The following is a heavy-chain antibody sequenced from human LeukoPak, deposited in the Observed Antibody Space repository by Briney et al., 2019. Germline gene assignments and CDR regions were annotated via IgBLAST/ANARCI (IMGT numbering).Heavy chain of an antibody. J-gene: IGHJ4*02. CDR2: ISTSSIYI. Sequence: GGSLRLSCEVSGFTFSIYSMNWVRQAPGKGLEWVSSISTSSIYISYADSVKGRFTISRDNAKNSLYLQMNSLRAEDTAVYYCAKGQQLVLADFDYWGQGTLVTVSS. CDR3: AKGQQLVLADFDY. V-gene: IGHV3-21*04. D-gene: IGHD6-13*01. CDR1: GFTFSIYS.